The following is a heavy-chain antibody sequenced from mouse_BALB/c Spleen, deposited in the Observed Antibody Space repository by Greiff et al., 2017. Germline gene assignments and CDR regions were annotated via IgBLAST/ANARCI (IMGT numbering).Heavy chain of an antibody. D-gene: IGHD1-1*01. Sequence: VQLKESGPGLVKPSQSLSLTCTVTGYSITSDYAWNWIRQFPGNKLEWMGYISYSGSTSYNPSLKSRISITRDTSKNQFFLQLNSVTTEDTATYSSAKFPRYYGSSYVWYFDVWGAGTTVTVSS. CDR1: GYSITSDYA. CDR3: AKFPRYYGSSYVWYFDV. CDR2: ISYSGST. J-gene: IGHJ1*01. V-gene: IGHV3-2*02.